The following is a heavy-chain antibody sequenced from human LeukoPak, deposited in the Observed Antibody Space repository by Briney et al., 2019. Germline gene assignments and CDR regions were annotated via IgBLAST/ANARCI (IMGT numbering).Heavy chain of an antibody. CDR3: ARDSSGWYYFDY. J-gene: IGHJ4*02. D-gene: IGHD6-19*01. V-gene: IGHV3-66*02. CDR2: IYSGGIT. CDR1: GFTVSSDY. Sequence: GGSLRLSCAASGFTVSSDYMSWVRQAPGTGLEWVSVIYSGGITFYADSVKGRFTISRDKSKNTLYLQMNSLRADDTAVYYCARDSSGWYYFDYWGQGSLVTVSS.